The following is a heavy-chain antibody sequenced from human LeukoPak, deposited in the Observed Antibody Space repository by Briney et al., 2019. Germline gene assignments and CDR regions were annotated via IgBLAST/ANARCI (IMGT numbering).Heavy chain of an antibody. J-gene: IGHJ4*02. V-gene: IGHV1-46*01. D-gene: IGHD3-16*02. CDR1: GYTFTSYY. CDR3: ARVLDPIMITFGGVIAHNISDY. CDR2: INPSGGST. Sequence: ASVKVSCKASGYTFTSYYMHWVRQAPGQGLEWVGIINPSGGSTSYAQKFQGRVTMTRDTSTSTVYMELSSLRSEDTAVYYCARVLDPIMITFGGVIAHNISDYWGQGTLVTVSS.